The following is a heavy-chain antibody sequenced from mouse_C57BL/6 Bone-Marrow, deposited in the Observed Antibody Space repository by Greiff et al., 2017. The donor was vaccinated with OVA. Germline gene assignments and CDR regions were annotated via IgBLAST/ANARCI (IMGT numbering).Heavy chain of an antibody. CDR3: ARAYYSNYYYFDY. V-gene: IGHV1-26*01. Sequence: EVQLQQSGPELVKPGASVKISCKASGYTFTDYYMNWVKQSHGKSLEWIGDINPNNGGTSYNQKFKGKATLTVDKSSSTAYMELRSLTSEDSAVYYCARAYYSNYYYFDYWGQGTTLTVSS. CDR2: INPNNGGT. D-gene: IGHD2-5*01. J-gene: IGHJ2*01. CDR1: GYTFTDYY.